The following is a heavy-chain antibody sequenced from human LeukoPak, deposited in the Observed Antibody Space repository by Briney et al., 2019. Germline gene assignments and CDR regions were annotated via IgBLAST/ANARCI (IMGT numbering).Heavy chain of an antibody. CDR3: AKPRLQLELRLLFDY. D-gene: IGHD1-7*01. CDR2: ISGGGCSI. Sequence: GGSLRLSCAASGFTFSSYAMSWVRQAPGKGLEWVSAISGGGCSIHYADSVEGRFTISRDNSKNTLYLQMNSLRAEDTAVYYCAKPRLQLELRLLFDYWGQGTLVTVSS. J-gene: IGHJ4*02. CDR1: GFTFSSYA. V-gene: IGHV3-23*01.